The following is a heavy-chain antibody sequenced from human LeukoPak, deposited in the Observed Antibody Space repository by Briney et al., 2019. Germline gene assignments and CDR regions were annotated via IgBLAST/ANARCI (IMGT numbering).Heavy chain of an antibody. CDR1: GGSISSYY. V-gene: IGHV4-59*08. Sequence: PSETLSLTCTVSGGSISSYYWSWLRRPPGKGLEWIGYIYYSGGTNYNPSLKSRATISVDTSKNQFSLKLSSVTAADTAVYYCASPPYCSGGNCSDYWGQGTLVTVSS. CDR3: ASPPYCSGGNCSDY. CDR2: IYYSGGT. D-gene: IGHD2-15*01. J-gene: IGHJ4*02.